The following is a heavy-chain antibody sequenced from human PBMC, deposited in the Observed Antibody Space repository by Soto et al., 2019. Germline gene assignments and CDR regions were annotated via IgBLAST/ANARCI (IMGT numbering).Heavy chain of an antibody. J-gene: IGHJ4*02. Sequence: QITLKESGPTLVKPTQTLTLTCTFSGFSLSTSGVGGGWIRQPPGNALEWLALIYWDDDKRYSPSLKSRLTITKDPSKNQVVLTMTNMDPVDTAPYYCAHRLVESWLRHACPFDYWGQGTLVTVSS. CDR3: AHRLVESWLRHACPFDY. CDR1: GFSLSTSGVG. CDR2: IYWDDDK. V-gene: IGHV2-5*02. D-gene: IGHD5-12*01.